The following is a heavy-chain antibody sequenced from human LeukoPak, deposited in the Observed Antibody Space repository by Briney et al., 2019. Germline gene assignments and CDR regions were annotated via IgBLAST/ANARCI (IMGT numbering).Heavy chain of an antibody. CDR1: GGSFSGYY. Sequence: PSETLSLTCAVYGGSFSGYYWSWIRQPPGKGLEWIGEINHSGSTNYNPSLKSRVTISVDTSKNQFSLKPSSVTAADTAVYYCARIEMATITIDYWGQGTLVTVSS. CDR3: ARIEMATITIDY. J-gene: IGHJ4*02. D-gene: IGHD5-24*01. V-gene: IGHV4-34*01. CDR2: INHSGST.